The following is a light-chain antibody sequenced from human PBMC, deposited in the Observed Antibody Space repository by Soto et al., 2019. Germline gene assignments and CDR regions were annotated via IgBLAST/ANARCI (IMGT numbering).Light chain of an antibody. V-gene: IGKV2-28*01. Sequence: DIVMTQSPLSLPVTPGESASISCRSSQSLLHTNGYNYLDWYLQKPGQPPQLLIYLGSNRAPGVPDRFRGGGSGTDFTLKISRGEAEDVGVYYCMQALQTQGWTFGQGTKVEIK. CDR1: QSLLHTNGYNY. J-gene: IGKJ1*01. CDR2: LGS. CDR3: MQALQTQGWT.